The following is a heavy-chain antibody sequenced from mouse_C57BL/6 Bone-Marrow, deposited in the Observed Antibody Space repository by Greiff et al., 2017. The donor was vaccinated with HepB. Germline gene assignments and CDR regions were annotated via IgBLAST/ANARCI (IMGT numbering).Heavy chain of an antibody. CDR2: INPSNGGT. D-gene: IGHD1-1*01. V-gene: IGHV1-53*01. CDR3: AKGGSSYKDWYFDV. Sequence: VQLQQPGTELVKPGASVKLSCKASGYTFTSYWMHWVKQRPGQGLEWIGNINPSNGGTNYNEKFKSKATLTVDKSSSTAYMQLSSLTSEDSAVYYCAKGGSSYKDWYFDVWGTGTTVTVSS. CDR1: GYTFTSYW. J-gene: IGHJ1*03.